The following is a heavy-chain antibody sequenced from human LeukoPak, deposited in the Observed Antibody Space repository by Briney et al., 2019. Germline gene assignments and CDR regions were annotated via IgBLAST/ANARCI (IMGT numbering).Heavy chain of an antibody. CDR2: INPNSGGT. CDR1: GYTFTGYY. D-gene: IGHD6-6*01. Sequence: GASVKVSCKASGYTFTGYYMHWVRQAPGQGLEWMGWINPNSGGTNYAQKFQGRVTMTRDTSISTAYMELSRLRSDDTAVYCCARDLGYSSSPGEDVWGQGTTVTVSS. V-gene: IGHV1-2*02. J-gene: IGHJ6*02. CDR3: ARDLGYSSSPGEDV.